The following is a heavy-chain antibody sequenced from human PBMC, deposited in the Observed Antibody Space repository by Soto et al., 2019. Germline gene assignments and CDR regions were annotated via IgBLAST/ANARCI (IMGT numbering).Heavy chain of an antibody. D-gene: IGHD2-15*01. CDR3: ARGFKVAATYYYYYGMDV. J-gene: IGHJ6*02. CDR1: GGSISSYY. V-gene: IGHV4-59*01. Sequence: QVQLQESGPGLVKPSETLSLTCTVSGGSISSYYWSWIRQPPGKGLEWIGYIYYSGSTNYNPSLKSRVTISVDTSKNQFSLKLSSVTAADTAVYYCARGFKVAATYYYYYGMDVWGQGTTVTVSS. CDR2: IYYSGST.